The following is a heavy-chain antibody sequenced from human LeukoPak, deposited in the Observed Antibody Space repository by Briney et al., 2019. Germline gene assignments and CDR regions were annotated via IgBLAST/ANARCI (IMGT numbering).Heavy chain of an antibody. CDR1: GFPFNVQT. CDR3: GRDSLGGDY. D-gene: IGHD3-16*01. Sequence: GGSLRLSCAASGFPFNVQTMSWVRQAPGKGLDWVASMRQDGSEIYYVDSVKGRFTISRDNPKNSLYLQMNSLRAEDTAVYYCGRDSLGGDYWGQGTLVTVSS. J-gene: IGHJ4*02. CDR2: MRQDGSEI. V-gene: IGHV3-7*01.